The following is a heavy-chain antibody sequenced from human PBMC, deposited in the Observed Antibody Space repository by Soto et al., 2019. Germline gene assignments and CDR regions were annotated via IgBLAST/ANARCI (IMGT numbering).Heavy chain of an antibody. J-gene: IGHJ6*02. D-gene: IGHD2-15*01. Sequence: SVKVSCKASGGTFSSYTISWVRQAPGQGLEWMGRIIPIFGTANYAQKFQGRVTITADESTSTAYMELSSLRSEDTAVYYCARDPPCSGGSCYRDNYYYYGMDVWGQGTTVTVSS. V-gene: IGHV1-69*13. CDR1: GGTFSSYT. CDR2: IIPIFGTA. CDR3: ARDPPCSGGSCYRDNYYYYGMDV.